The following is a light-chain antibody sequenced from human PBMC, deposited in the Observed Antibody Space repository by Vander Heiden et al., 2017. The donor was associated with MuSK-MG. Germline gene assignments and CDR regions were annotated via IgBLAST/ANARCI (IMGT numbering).Light chain of an antibody. V-gene: IGKV2-28*01. Sequence: DIVMNQSPLSLPLTPGEPASISCRSSQSLLHSNGYNYLDWYLQKPGQSPQLLIYLGSNRASGVPDRFSGSGSGTDFTLKISRVEAEDVGVYYCRQALQTPGAFGQGTKVEIK. J-gene: IGKJ1*01. CDR3: RQALQTPGA. CDR1: QSLLHSNGYNY. CDR2: LGS.